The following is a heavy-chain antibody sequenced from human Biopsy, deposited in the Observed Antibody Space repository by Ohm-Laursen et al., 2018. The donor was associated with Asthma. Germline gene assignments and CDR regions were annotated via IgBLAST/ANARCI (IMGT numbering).Heavy chain of an antibody. CDR1: GGTFSNFA. Sequence: GSSVKVSCKVPGGTFSNFAISWVRQAPGQGLEWLGGIMTVFGTTNYAQKFQGRVTITADESTSTAYMELSSLSSDDTAVYYCASDFPKDHVRYNFQFWGQGTLVTVSS. CDR3: ASDFPKDHVRYNFQF. CDR2: IMTVFGTT. D-gene: IGHD5-18*01. J-gene: IGHJ4*02. V-gene: IGHV1-69*01.